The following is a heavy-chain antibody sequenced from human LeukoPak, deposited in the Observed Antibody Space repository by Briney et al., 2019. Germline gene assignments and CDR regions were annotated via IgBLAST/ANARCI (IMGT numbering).Heavy chain of an antibody. CDR2: IRQDGSEK. V-gene: IGHV3-7*01. D-gene: IGHD3-9*01. CDR3: ARDSLVIKDAFDI. CDR1: GFTFSSYW. J-gene: IGHJ3*02. Sequence: PGGSLRLSCAASGFTFSSYWMSWVRQAPGKGLEWVANIRQDGSEKYYVDSVKGRFTISRDNAKNSLYLQMNSLRAGDTAVYYCARDSLVIKDAFDIWGLGTMVTVSS.